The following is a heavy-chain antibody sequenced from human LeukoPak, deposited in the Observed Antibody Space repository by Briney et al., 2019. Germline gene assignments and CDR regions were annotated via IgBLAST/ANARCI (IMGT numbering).Heavy chain of an antibody. CDR2: IYYRGST. V-gene: IGHV4-31*03. D-gene: IGHD2-2*01. Sequence: PSQTLSLTCTVSGGSISSGGYYWRGIRQHPGRGLEWNGNIYYRGSTYYNPSLKSRVTISVDTSKNQFSLKLSSVTAADTAVYYCARGHGYCSSTSCYASATFDPWGQGTLVTVSS. J-gene: IGHJ5*02. CDR3: ARGHGYCSSTSCYASATFDP. CDR1: GGSISSGGYY.